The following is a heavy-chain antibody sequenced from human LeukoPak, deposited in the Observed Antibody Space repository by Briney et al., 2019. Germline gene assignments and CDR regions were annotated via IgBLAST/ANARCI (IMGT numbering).Heavy chain of an antibody. CDR1: GFTFSNAW. Sequence: PGGSLRLSCAASGFTFSNAWMTWVRQAPGKGLEWVGRIKSKTDGGTTDYAAPVKGRFTISRDDSQNTLYLQMNSLKIEDTAVYYCTTDPAYCGGDCYPDWGQGTLVTVSS. D-gene: IGHD2-21*02. J-gene: IGHJ4*02. CDR2: IKSKTDGGTT. CDR3: TTDPAYCGGDCYPD. V-gene: IGHV3-15*01.